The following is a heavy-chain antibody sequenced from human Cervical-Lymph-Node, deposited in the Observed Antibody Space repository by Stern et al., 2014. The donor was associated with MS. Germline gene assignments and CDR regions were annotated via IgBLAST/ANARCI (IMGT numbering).Heavy chain of an antibody. D-gene: IGHD3-10*01. CDR3: ARKGTYGLDF. J-gene: IGHJ4*02. CDR1: GYNFGSYW. CDR2: IYPDDSDT. V-gene: IGHV5-51*01. Sequence: EVQLVESGAEVKKPGESLKISCKGSGYNFGSYWIAWVRQVPGKGLEWMGIIYPDDSDTRYTPSFQGQVTMSADKSITTAFLQWSSLKASDTAFYFCARKGTYGLDFWGQGALVTVSS.